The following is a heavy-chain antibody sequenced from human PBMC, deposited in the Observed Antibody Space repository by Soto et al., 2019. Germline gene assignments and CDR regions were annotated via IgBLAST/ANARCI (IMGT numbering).Heavy chain of an antibody. Sequence: EVQLLESGGGVVQPGGSLRLSCAASGFTFGNFVMSWVRQAPGKGLEWVSAIHATGGQTFYADSVKGRFTISRDNSKNMLYLQIDSLRDEDTALYFCAQDRGWGVVSPSHDSWGQGTLVTVSS. CDR1: GFTFGNFV. CDR2: IHATGGQT. J-gene: IGHJ4*02. V-gene: IGHV3-23*01. CDR3: AQDRGWGVVSPSHDS. D-gene: IGHD2-21*01.